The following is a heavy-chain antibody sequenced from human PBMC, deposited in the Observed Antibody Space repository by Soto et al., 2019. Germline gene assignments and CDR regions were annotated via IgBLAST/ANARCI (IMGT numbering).Heavy chain of an antibody. D-gene: IGHD4-17*01. CDR2: IYYSGST. CDR1: GGSISSYY. CDR3: ARDPGDYDPGY. V-gene: IGHV4-59*01. J-gene: IGHJ4*02. Sequence: QVQLQESGPGLVKPSETLSLTCTVSGGSISSYYWSWIRQPPGKGLEWIGYIYYSGSTNYNPSLKGRVTISVDTSKNPFSLTLSSVTAADTAVYYCARDPGDYDPGYWGRGSLVTVSS.